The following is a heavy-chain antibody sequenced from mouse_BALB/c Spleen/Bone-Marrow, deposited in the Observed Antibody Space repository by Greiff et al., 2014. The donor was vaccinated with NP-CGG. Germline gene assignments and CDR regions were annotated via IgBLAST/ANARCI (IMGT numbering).Heavy chain of an antibody. CDR2: INPSNGGT. CDR3: TREGDSPFAY. CDR1: GYTFTSYY. V-gene: IGHV1S81*02. Sequence: VQLQQSGAGLVKPGASVKLSCKASGYTFTSYYMYWVKQRPGRGLEWIGEINPSNGGTNFNEKFKSKATLTVDKSSSTAYMQLSSLTSEDSAVYYCTREGDSPFAYWGQGTLVTVSA. D-gene: IGHD2-13*01. J-gene: IGHJ3*01.